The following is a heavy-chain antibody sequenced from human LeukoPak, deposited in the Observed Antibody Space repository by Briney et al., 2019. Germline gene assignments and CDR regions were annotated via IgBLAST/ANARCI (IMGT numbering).Heavy chain of an antibody. D-gene: IGHD3-10*01. J-gene: IGHJ3*02. V-gene: IGHV3-74*01. Sequence: GGSLRLSCAASGFTFSSYWMHWVRQALGKGLVWVSRINSDGSSTSYADSVKGRFTISRDNAKNTLYLQMNSLRAEDTAVYYCARKGSGSYYNGYDAFDIWGQGTMVTVSS. CDR1: GFTFSSYW. CDR2: INSDGSST. CDR3: ARKGSGSYYNGYDAFDI.